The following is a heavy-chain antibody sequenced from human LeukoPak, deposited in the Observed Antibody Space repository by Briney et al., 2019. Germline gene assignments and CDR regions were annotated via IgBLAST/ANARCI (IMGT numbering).Heavy chain of an antibody. Sequence: GGSLRLSCAVSGLTFSNSAMSWVRQAPGKGLEWVSAISVGSDVIYYADSVKGRFAISRDNSKHTVYLKMDSLRAEDTAVYYCAKGVGEFGFRFDSWGQGTLVTVSS. CDR1: GLTFSNSA. V-gene: IGHV3-23*01. CDR2: ISVGSDVI. D-gene: IGHD3-16*01. J-gene: IGHJ4*02. CDR3: AKGVGEFGFRFDS.